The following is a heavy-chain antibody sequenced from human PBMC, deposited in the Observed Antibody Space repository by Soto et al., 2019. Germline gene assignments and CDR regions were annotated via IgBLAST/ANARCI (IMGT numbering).Heavy chain of an antibody. Sequence: GGSLRLSCAASGFTFSSYGMHWVRQAPGKGLEWVAVISYDGSNKYYADSVKGRFTISRDNSKNTLYLQMNSLRAEDTAVYYWAKAYSIVLMVYACDYWGQGTLVTVSS. D-gene: IGHD2-8*01. J-gene: IGHJ4*02. CDR3: AKAYSIVLMVYACDY. CDR2: ISYDGSNK. CDR1: GFTFSSYG. V-gene: IGHV3-30*18.